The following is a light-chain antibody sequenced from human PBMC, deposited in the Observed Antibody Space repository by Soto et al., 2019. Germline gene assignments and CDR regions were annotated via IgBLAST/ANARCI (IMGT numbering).Light chain of an antibody. CDR2: DAS. J-gene: IGKJ1*01. V-gene: IGKV1-33*01. CDR1: QDIATY. Sequence: DIQMTQSPSSPSASVGNRVTITCQASQDIATYLNWYQQKPGKAPNLLIYDASNLETGVPSRFSGGGSGTHFTFTISNLQPEDIATYYCQQYDNLPPTWTFGQGTKVEIE. CDR3: QQYDNLPPTWT.